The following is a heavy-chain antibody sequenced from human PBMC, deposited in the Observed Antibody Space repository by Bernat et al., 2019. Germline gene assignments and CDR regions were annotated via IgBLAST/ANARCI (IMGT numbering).Heavy chain of an antibody. CDR3: ATDGGYGDYVGPEYFQH. CDR1: GGSISSYY. CDR2: IYYSGST. D-gene: IGHD4-17*01. J-gene: IGHJ1*01. Sequence: QVQLQESGPGLVKPSETLSLTCTVSGGSISSYYWSWIRQPPGKGLEWIGYIYYSGSTNYNPSLKSRVTISVDTSKNQFSLKLSSVTAVDTAVYYCATDGGYGDYVGPEYFQHWGQGTLVTVSS. V-gene: IGHV4-59*01.